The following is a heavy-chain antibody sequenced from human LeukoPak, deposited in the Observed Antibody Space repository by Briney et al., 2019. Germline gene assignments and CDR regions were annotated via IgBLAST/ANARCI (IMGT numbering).Heavy chain of an antibody. CDR2: ISGSGGST. V-gene: IGHV3-23*01. CDR1: GLIFSSYA. Sequence: GGALRLSCAASGLIFSSYAMSWVRQAPGKGLEWVSAISGSGGSTYYADSVKGRFTISRDNSKNALYLQMNILRAEGTAVYYCAKDFIVRIAVAGMSTYFQHWGQGTLVTVSS. J-gene: IGHJ1*01. CDR3: AKDFIVRIAVAGMSTYFQH. D-gene: IGHD6-19*01.